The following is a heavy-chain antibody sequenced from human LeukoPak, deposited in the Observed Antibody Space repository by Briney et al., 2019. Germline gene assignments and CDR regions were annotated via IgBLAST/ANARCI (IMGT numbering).Heavy chain of an antibody. V-gene: IGHV3-30*04. CDR3: ARDPNRLADYGGDYFDH. J-gene: IGHJ4*02. CDR1: GFPFSSYS. Sequence: GGSLRLSCAASGFPFSSYSMHWVRQAPGNGLEWVAVISNDGSHKYYADSVKGRFIISRDNSKNTLSLQMNTLRPDDTAFFYCARDPNRLADYGGDYFDHWGQGTLVTVSS. CDR2: ISNDGSHK. D-gene: IGHD4-23*01.